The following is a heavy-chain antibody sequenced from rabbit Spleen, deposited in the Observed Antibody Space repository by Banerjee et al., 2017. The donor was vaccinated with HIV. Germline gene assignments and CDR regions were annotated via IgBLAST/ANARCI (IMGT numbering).Heavy chain of an antibody. CDR3: ARRGPTWYDGMDL. CDR1: GFDFSSDA. J-gene: IGHJ4*01. CDR2: IYAGSSGST. Sequence: QSLEESGGDLVQPEGSLTLTCKASGFDFSSDAMCWVRQAPGKGLELIACIYAGSSGSTYYASWAKGRFTISKTSSTTVTLQMTSLTAADMATYFCARRGPTWYDGMDLWGPGTLVTVS. V-gene: IGHV1S40*01. D-gene: IGHD4-2*01.